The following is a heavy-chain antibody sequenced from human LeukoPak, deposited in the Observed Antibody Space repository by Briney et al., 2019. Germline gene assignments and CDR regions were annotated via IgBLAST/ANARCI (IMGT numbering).Heavy chain of an antibody. Sequence: GGTLRLSCAASGFTFDDYGMTWVRQAPGKGLEWVSTINDGGSITYYADSVKGRFTISRDNSKNTLFLQMSSLRAEDTAVYYCAKSRGSGSSMPRGVNFDYWGQATLVTVSS. CDR3: AKSRGSGSSMPRGVNFDY. J-gene: IGHJ4*02. V-gene: IGHV3-23*01. CDR2: INDGGSIT. CDR1: GFTFDDYG. D-gene: IGHD3-10*01.